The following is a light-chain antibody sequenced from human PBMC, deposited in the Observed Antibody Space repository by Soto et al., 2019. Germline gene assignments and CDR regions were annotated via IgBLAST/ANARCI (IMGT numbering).Light chain of an antibody. J-gene: IGKJ5*01. CDR2: DAS. CDR1: QSVSTY. V-gene: IGKV3-11*01. Sequence: EVVLTQSPATLSLSPWERATLSCRASQSVSTYVAWYQQKPGQAPRLLIYDASNRATGIPARFSGSGSGTDFTLTISSLEPEDFAVYYCQQRYNWPPITFGQGTRLEI. CDR3: QQRYNWPPIT.